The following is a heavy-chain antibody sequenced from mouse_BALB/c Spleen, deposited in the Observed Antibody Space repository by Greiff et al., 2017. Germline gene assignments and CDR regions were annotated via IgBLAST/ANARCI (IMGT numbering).Heavy chain of an antibody. CDR3: AKAHYYGSRKGVDMEY. D-gene: IGHD1-1*01. Sequence: VQRVESGPGLVAPSQSLSITCTVSGFSLTSYGVSWVRQPPGKGLEWLGGIWGDGSTNYHSALISRLTISKDNSKSQVFLKLNSLQTDDTATYYSAKAHYYGSRKGVDMEYWGQGTSGTVAA. V-gene: IGHV2-3*01. CDR2: IWGDGST. J-gene: IGHJ4*01. CDR1: GFSLTSYG.